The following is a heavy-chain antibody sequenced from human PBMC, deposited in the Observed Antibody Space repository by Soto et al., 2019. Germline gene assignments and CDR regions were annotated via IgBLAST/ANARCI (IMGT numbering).Heavy chain of an antibody. D-gene: IGHD2-21*02. J-gene: IGHJ4*02. CDR3: EKNNHIVVVTATQVDY. Sequence: GGSLRLSCAASGFTFSSYAMSWVRQAPGKGLEWVSAISGSGGSTYYADSVKGRFTISRGNSKNTLYLQMNSLRAEDTAVYYCEKNNHIVVVTATQVDYWGQGTLVTVSS. CDR2: ISGSGGST. CDR1: GFTFSSYA. V-gene: IGHV3-23*01.